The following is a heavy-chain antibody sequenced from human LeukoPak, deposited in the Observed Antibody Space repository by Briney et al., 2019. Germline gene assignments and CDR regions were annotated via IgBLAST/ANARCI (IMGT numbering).Heavy chain of an antibody. CDR3: ARRGSSSFDY. CDR2: IYYSGST. J-gene: IGHJ4*02. CDR1: GGSISSSSYY. Sequence: KPSETLSLTCTVSGGSISSSSYYWGWIRQPPGEGLEWIGSIYYSGSTYYKPSLKSRVTIYVDTSKNQFNLKLSSVTVADTAVYYCARRGSSSFDYWGQGTQVTVSS. V-gene: IGHV4-39*01. D-gene: IGHD6-13*01.